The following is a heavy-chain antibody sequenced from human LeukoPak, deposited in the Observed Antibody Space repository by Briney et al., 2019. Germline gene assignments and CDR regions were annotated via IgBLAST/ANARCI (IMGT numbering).Heavy chain of an antibody. CDR3: ARGGYSSSWYHFDY. Sequence: PGGSLRLSCAASGFTFSSYWMRWVRQAPGKGLEWVSVIYSGGTTNYADSVKGRFTISRDNSKNTLFLQMNSLRAEDTAVYYCARGGYSSSWYHFDYWGQGTLVTVSS. J-gene: IGHJ4*02. CDR2: IYSGGTT. D-gene: IGHD6-13*01. V-gene: IGHV3-53*01. CDR1: GFTFSSYW.